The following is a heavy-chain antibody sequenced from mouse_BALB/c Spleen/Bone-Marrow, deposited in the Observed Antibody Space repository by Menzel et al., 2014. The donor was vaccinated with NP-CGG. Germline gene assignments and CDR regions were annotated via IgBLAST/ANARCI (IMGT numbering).Heavy chain of an antibody. CDR1: GFTFSSYI. J-gene: IGHJ2*01. CDR2: ISNGGGST. D-gene: IGHD1-2*01. V-gene: IGHV5-12-2*01. Sequence: EVMLVESGGGLVQPGGSLKLSCAASGFTFSSYILSWVRQTPEKRLEWVAYISNGGGSTYYPDTVKGRFTISRDNAKNTQYLQMSSLKSEDTAMYYCVRRSAAAYYFDYWGQGTTLTVSS. CDR3: VRRSAAAYYFDY.